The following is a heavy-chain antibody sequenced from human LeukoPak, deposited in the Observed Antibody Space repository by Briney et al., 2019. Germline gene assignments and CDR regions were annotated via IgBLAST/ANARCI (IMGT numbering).Heavy chain of an antibody. CDR3: ARLKGGRLYYFDY. CDR1: GGSISRYY. J-gene: IGHJ4*02. Sequence: SETLSLTCTVSGGSISRYYWSWIRQPPGKGLEWIGYIYYGGSTNYNPSLKSRVTISVDTSKNQFSLKLTSVTAADTAVYYCARLKGGRLYYFDYWGQGTLVTVSS. V-gene: IGHV4-59*08. CDR2: IYYGGST.